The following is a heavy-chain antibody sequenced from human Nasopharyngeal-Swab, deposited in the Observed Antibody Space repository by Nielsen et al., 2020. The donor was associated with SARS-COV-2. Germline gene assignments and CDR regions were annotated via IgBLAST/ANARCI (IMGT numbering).Heavy chain of an antibody. CDR2: IWYDGSNK. CDR1: GFTFGSYG. V-gene: IGHV3-33*01. D-gene: IGHD1-26*01. CDR3: ARDEQVGAIPGDY. J-gene: IGHJ4*02. Sequence: GGSLRLSCAASGFTFGSYGMHWVRQAPGKGLEWVAVIWYDGSNKYYADSVKGRFTISRDNSKNTLYLQMNSLRAEDTAVYYCARDEQVGAIPGDYWGQGTLVTVSS.